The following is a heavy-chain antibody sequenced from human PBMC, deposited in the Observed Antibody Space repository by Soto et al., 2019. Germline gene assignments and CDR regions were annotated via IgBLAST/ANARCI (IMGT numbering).Heavy chain of an antibody. CDR1: GYSFTSNW. CDR2: INPADSDI. V-gene: IGHV5-51*01. D-gene: IGHD3-16*01. CDR3: ARHQRDDASRKIDC. J-gene: IGHJ4*02. Sequence: GESLKISFQGSGYSFTSNWNGWVRQMPGKGLEWMGIINPADSDIKYSPSFQGQVTISADKSIGTAYLKWSSLKASDTAMYYCARHQRDDASRKIDCWGQGTLVTVAS.